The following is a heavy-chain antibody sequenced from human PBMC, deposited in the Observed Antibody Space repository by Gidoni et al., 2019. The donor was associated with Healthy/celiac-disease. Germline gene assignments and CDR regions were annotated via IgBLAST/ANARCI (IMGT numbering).Heavy chain of an antibody. D-gene: IGHD4-17*01. J-gene: IGHJ6*03. V-gene: IGHV4-30-2*01. Sequence: QLQLQESGSGLVKPSQTLSLTCAVSGGSISSGGYPWSWIRQPPGKGLEWIGYIYHSGSTYYNPSLKSRVTISVDRSKNQFSLKLSYVTAADTAVYYCARGSNYGDYYYYYYMDVWGKGTTVTVSS. CDR2: IYHSGST. CDR3: ARGSNYGDYYYYYYMDV. CDR1: GGSISSGGYP.